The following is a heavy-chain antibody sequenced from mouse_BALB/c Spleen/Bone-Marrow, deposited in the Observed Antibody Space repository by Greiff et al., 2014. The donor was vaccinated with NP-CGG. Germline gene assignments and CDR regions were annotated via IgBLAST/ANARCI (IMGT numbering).Heavy chain of an antibody. CDR3: TREGIYFGYDVPMDY. CDR1: GYKFTDYE. V-gene: IGHV1-15*01. D-gene: IGHD2-2*01. CDR2: IDPETGGT. J-gene: IGHJ4*01. Sequence: VQRVESGAELVRPGASVTLSSKASGYKFTDYEMHWVKQTPVHGLEWIGSIDPETGGTAYNQNFKGKATLTADRSSTTAYMELRSLTSEDSAVYYCTREGIYFGYDVPMDYWGQGTSVTVSS.